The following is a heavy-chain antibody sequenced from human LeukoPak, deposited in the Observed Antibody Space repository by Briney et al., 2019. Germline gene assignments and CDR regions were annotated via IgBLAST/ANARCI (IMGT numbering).Heavy chain of an antibody. Sequence: GGSLRLSCAASGFTFSTYWMHWVRHAPGKGLVWVSRIKSDGGPTYAPSVNGPFTISRDNAKKTVSLQMNSLRPEDTGVYYCARAPSEIGGYYPEYFRHWGQGTLVTVSS. J-gene: IGHJ1*01. D-gene: IGHD3-22*01. CDR3: ARAPSEIGGYYPEYFRH. V-gene: IGHV3-74*01. CDR2: IKSDGGP. CDR1: GFTFSTYW.